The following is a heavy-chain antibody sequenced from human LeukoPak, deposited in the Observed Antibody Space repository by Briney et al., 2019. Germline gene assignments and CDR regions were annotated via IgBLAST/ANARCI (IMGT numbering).Heavy chain of an antibody. CDR3: AREGGATATSDAFDI. CDR1: GGSISSYY. V-gene: IGHV4-59*01. Sequence: SETLSLTCTVSGGSISSYYWSWLRQPPGKGLEWIGYIYYSGSTNYNPSLKSRVTISVDTSKNQFSLKLSSVTAADTAVYYCAREGGATATSDAFDIWGQGTMVTVSS. J-gene: IGHJ3*02. CDR2: IYYSGST. D-gene: IGHD2-21*02.